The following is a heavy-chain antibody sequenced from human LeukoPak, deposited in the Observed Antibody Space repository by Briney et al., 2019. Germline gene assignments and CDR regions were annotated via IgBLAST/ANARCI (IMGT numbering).Heavy chain of an antibody. J-gene: IGHJ4*02. V-gene: IGHV1-18*01. CDR1: GYTFTSYG. D-gene: IGHD3-9*01. Sequence: ASVKVSCTASGYTFTSYGISWVRQAPGQGLEWMGWISAYNGNTNYAQKLQGRVTMTTDTSTSTAYMELRSLRPDDTAVYYCARMDRSYDILTGYESFDYWGQGTLVTVSS. CDR2: ISAYNGNT. CDR3: ARMDRSYDILTGYESFDY.